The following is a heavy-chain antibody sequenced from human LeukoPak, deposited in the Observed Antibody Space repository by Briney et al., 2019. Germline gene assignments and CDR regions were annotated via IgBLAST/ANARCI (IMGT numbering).Heavy chain of an antibody. D-gene: IGHD6-6*01. CDR3: ARMSRAAPGNYMDV. Sequence: SETLSLTCTVSTYSISSGYYWGWIRQPPGKGLEWIGNIYHNGNTYYNPSLKSRVTISVDTSKKQFSLKLRTATAADTAVYYCARMSRAAPGNYMDVWGKGTTVTVSS. CDR1: TYSISSGYY. J-gene: IGHJ6*03. V-gene: IGHV4-38-2*02. CDR2: IYHNGNT.